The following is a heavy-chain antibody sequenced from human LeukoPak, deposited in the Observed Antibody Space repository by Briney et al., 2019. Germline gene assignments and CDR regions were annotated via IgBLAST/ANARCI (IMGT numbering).Heavy chain of an antibody. Sequence: PGGSLRLSCAASGFTFSRYWMHWVRQAPGKGLEWVAVISYDGSNKYYADSVKGRFTISRDNSKNTLYLQMSSLRAEDTAVYYCASLVVPAASGDFDYWGQGTLVTVSS. V-gene: IGHV3-30-3*01. CDR2: ISYDGSNK. J-gene: IGHJ4*02. CDR3: ASLVVPAASGDFDY. CDR1: GFTFSRYW. D-gene: IGHD2-2*01.